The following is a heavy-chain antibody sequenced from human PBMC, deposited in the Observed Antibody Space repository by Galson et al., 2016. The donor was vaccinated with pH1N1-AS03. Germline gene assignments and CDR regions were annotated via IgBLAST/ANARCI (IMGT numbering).Heavy chain of an antibody. CDR2: TFYRSEGWSD. Sequence: CAISGDSVSNDIAAWNWIRQSPSRGLEWLGRTFYRSEGWSDHYAVFVTSRITINPDTSKNQFSLQLNSVTPEDTAVYYCARDHLGAGPAFDYWGQGTLVNVSS. V-gene: IGHV6-1*01. CDR1: GDSVSNDIAA. J-gene: IGHJ4*02. CDR3: ARDHLGAGPAFDY. D-gene: IGHD1-26*01.